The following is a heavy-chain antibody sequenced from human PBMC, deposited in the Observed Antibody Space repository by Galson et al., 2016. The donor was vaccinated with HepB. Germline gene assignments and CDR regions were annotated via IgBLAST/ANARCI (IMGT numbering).Heavy chain of an antibody. CDR2: IYKTGNT. D-gene: IGHD2-21*02. Sequence: SETLSLTCNVSGGSISSFFWSWVRQPPGKGLEWIGYIYKTGNTNYSPSLKSRVTVSVDTSKNQFSLELRSMTAADTAIYYWARGVTGTPYFDFWGQGALVTVSS. CDR3: ARGVTGTPYFDF. J-gene: IGHJ4*02. V-gene: IGHV4-59*01. CDR1: GGSISSFF.